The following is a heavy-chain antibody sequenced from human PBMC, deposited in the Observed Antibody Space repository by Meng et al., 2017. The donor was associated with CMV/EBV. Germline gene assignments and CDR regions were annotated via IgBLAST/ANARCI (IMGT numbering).Heavy chain of an antibody. D-gene: IGHD2/OR15-2a*01. CDR3: AKKVGSGVYTFYFDY. Sequence: CGMVCVRQAPGKGLEWVSSLRRVSGVSSSIASTYYADSVKGRFTISRDDSKNTLYLQMHSLRAEDTAVYYCAKKVGSGVYTFYFDYWGQGTLVTVSS. V-gene: IGHV3-23*01. J-gene: IGHJ4*02. CDR1: CG. CDR2: LRRVSGVSSSIAST.